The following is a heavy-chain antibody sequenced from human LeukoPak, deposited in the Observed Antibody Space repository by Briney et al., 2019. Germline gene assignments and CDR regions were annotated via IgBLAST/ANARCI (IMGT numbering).Heavy chain of an antibody. CDR2: VNPDSGNT. Sequence: GASVKVSCKASGYTFTSYDFNWVRQATGQGLEWMGWVNPDSGNTGYAQKFQGRVTITTDESTSTAYMELSSLRSEDTAVYYCARGRPTTIHGTFDYWGQGTLVTVSS. J-gene: IGHJ4*02. V-gene: IGHV1-8*03. D-gene: IGHD1-7*01. CDR1: GYTFTSYD. CDR3: ARGRPTTIHGTFDY.